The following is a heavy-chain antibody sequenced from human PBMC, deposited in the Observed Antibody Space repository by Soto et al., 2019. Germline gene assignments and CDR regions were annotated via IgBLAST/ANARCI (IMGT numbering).Heavy chain of an antibody. J-gene: IGHJ4*02. D-gene: IGHD2-21*02. CDR3: ARQSTAWPNFDS. CDR1: GGSISNYY. V-gene: IGHV4-59*01. CDR2: IYYSGNT. Sequence: SSETLSLTCAVSGGSISNYYWSWIRQPPGKGLEWIGYIYYSGNTNYNPSLKSRVTISVDTSKKQFSLKVSAVTAADTAVYYCARQSTAWPNFDSWGQGTLVTVSS.